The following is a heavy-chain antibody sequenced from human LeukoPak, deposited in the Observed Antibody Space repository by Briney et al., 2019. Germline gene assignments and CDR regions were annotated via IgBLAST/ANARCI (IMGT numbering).Heavy chain of an antibody. Sequence: SETLSLTCTVSGGSISTSNYYWGWIRQPPGKGLEWIGNIFYSGNTYYNPSLKSRVTISIDTSNNQFYLKLSSLTAADTAVYYCARRDDSSGYHKIFDYWGQGTLVTVSS. CDR3: ARRDDSSGYHKIFDY. CDR2: IFYSGNT. D-gene: IGHD3-22*01. V-gene: IGHV4-39*01. J-gene: IGHJ4*02. CDR1: GGSISTSNYY.